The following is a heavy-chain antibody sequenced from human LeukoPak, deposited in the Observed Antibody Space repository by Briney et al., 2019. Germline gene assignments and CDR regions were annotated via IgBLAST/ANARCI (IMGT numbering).Heavy chain of an antibody. V-gene: IGHV4-30-4*08. J-gene: IGHJ6*03. D-gene: IGHD6-19*01. Sequence: SETLSLTCTVSGGSISSGDYYWSWIRQPPGKGLEWIGYIYYSGSTYYNPSLKSRVTISVDTSKNQFSLKLSSVTAADTAVYYCARDKWLGYNYYYYYMDVWGEGTTVTVSS. CDR2: IYYSGST. CDR3: ARDKWLGYNYYYYYMDV. CDR1: GGSISSGDYY.